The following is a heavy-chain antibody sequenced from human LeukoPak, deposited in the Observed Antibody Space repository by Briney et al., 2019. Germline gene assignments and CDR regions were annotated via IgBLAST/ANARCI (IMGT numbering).Heavy chain of an antibody. J-gene: IGHJ4*02. CDR2: IIPIFGTA. CDR3: ARGRLNSGSYYV. V-gene: IGHV1-69*06. Sequence: SVKVSCKASGYTFTSYGISWVRQAPGQGLEWMGGIIPIFGTANYAQKFQGRVTITADKSTSTAYMELSSLRSEDTAVYYCARGRLNSGSYYVWGQGTLVTVSS. CDR1: GYTFTSYG. D-gene: IGHD1-26*01.